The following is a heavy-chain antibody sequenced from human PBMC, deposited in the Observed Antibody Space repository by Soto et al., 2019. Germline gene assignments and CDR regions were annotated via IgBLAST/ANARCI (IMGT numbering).Heavy chain of an antibody. J-gene: IGHJ6*02. CDR3: SRGDREDTAVVIGGRPGEYGMDV. CDR2: ISYDGARK. V-gene: IGHV3-30-3*01. CDR1: GFTFSIYA. D-gene: IGHD2-15*01. Sequence: QVQLVESGGGVVQPGRSLRLSCAASGFTFSIYAMHWVRQAPGKGLEWVAVISYDGARKAYANSVKGRFTISRDTSKNTLYLQMNSLRVEDTAAYYCSRGDREDTAVVIGGRPGEYGMDVWGRGTTVTVSS.